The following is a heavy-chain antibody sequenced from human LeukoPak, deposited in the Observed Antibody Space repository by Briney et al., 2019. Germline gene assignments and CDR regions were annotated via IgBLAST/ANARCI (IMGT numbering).Heavy chain of an antibody. CDR1: GFTFRSYA. V-gene: IGHV3-30-3*02. CDR2: ITYDGGRE. D-gene: IGHD5-18*01. CDR3: AKELSGYNTMDV. Sequence: GGSLRLSCAASGFTFRSYAMHWVRQAPGKGLEWVAVITYDGGREYSADSVKGRFTISRDNSKNTLYLQMVSLRAEDTAVYYCAKELSGYNTMDVWGQGTTVTVSS. J-gene: IGHJ6*02.